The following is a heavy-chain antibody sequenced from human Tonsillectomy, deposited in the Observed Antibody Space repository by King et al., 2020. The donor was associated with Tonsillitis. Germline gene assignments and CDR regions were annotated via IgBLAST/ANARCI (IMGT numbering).Heavy chain of an antibody. CDR3: ARDSDYGDYGFDY. D-gene: IGHD4-17*01. V-gene: IGHV3-30*04. Sequence: VQLVESGGGVVQPGRSLRLSCAASGFTFSNYAMHWVRQAPGKGLEWGAVISYDGRNEYYADSVKGRFTISRDKSKNTLYLQMNSLRAEDTAVFYCARDSDYGDYGFDYWGQGTLVTVSS. CDR2: ISYDGRNE. J-gene: IGHJ4*02. CDR1: GFTFSNYA.